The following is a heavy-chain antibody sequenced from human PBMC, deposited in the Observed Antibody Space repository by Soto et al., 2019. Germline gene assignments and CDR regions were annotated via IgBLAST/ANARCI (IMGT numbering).Heavy chain of an antibody. J-gene: IGHJ6*02. V-gene: IGHV3-13*01. Sequence: EVQLVESGGGLVQPGGSLRLSCAASGFTFSSYDMHWVRQATGKGLEWVSAIGTAGDTYYPGSVKGRFTISRENAKNSLYLHMNSLRAEDTAVYYCARGFMVRDEYYYYYYGMDVWGQGTTVTVSS. CDR2: IGTAGDT. CDR1: GFTFSSYD. D-gene: IGHD3-10*01. CDR3: ARGFMVRDEYYYYYYGMDV.